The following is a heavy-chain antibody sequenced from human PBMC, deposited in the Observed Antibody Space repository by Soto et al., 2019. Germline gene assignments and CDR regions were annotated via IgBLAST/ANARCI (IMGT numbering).Heavy chain of an antibody. CDR2: IYSRGST. V-gene: IGHV3-53*01. CDR1: GFSLSSHF. D-gene: IGHD1-26*01. Sequence: PGGSLRLSCAASGFSLSSHFMNWVRQVSGKGLEWVSVIYSRGSTFYADSVKGRFTVSRDISKNTVYLQMNSLRVDDTAVYFCARSGSYVNGFDFWGQGTQVTVSS. J-gene: IGHJ4*02. CDR3: ARSGSYVNGFDF.